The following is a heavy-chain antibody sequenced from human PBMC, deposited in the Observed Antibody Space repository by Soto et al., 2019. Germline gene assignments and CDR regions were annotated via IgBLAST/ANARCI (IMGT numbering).Heavy chain of an antibody. J-gene: IGHJ4*02. D-gene: IGHD4-17*01. CDR2: IYHTETP. CDR1: GDSVSSSFW. CDR3: ARYDFGTFDN. V-gene: IGHV4-4*02. Sequence: QVLLQESGPGLVKPSGTLSLTCAVSGDSVSSSFWWTWVRQPPGKGLEWIGEIYHTETPNYAPSLKSRVTISLDKSMNQFSLRFNSVTPADTAVYYCARYDFGTFDNWGQGIRVTVSS.